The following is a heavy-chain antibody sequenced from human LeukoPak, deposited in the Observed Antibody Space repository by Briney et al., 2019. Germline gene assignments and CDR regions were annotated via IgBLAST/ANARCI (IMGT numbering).Heavy chain of an antibody. CDR2: FFYSGST. D-gene: IGHD6-19*01. J-gene: IGHJ3*02. V-gene: IGHV4-59*08. CDR1: GGSISSYF. Sequence: PSEALSLTCTVSGGSISSYFWSWVRQPPGKGLEWIGHFFYSGSTDCNPSLKSRVTISVDTSKNQFSLKLSSVTAADAAVYYCASTIAVAGLAFDIWGQGTMVTVSS. CDR3: ASTIAVAGLAFDI.